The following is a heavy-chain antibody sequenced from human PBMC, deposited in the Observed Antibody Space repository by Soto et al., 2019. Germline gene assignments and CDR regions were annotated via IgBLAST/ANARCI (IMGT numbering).Heavy chain of an antibody. V-gene: IGHV1-69*13. CDR1: GGTFSSYA. CDR2: IIPIFGTA. CDR3: ARTPDHLKGTFDY. Sequence: ASVKVSCKASGGTFSSYAISWVRQAPGQGLEWMGGIIPIFGTANYAQKFQGRVTITADESTSTAYMELSSLRSEDTAVYYCARTPDHLKGTFDYWGQGTLVTVSS. J-gene: IGHJ4*02.